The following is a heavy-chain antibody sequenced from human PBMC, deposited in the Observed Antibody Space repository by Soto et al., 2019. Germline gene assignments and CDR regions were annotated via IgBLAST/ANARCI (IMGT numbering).Heavy chain of an antibody. J-gene: IGHJ4*02. D-gene: IGHD3-16*01. CDR2: IWYDGKNE. V-gene: IGHV3-33*03. CDR1: GFTFSHYA. CDR3: ATIGLGGGGGPFDH. Sequence: QVQLVESGGTVVQPGRSLTLSCAASGFTFSHYAMHWVRQAPGKGLEWVAVIWYDGKNEYYADSVKGRFKVSRDNPKNTVFLHMNSRGADDTALYYWATIGLGGGGGPFDHWGQGTLVTVSS.